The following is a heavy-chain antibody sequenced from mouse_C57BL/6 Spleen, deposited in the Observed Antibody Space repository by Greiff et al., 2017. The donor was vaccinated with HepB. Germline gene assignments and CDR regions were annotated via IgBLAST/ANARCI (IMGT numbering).Heavy chain of an antibody. D-gene: IGHD1-1*01. J-gene: IGHJ1*03. CDR1: GFNIKNTY. CDR2: IDPANGNT. CDR3: ARPYYYGSSYWYFDV. Sequence: EVQLQHSVAELVRPGASVKLSCTASGFNIKNTYMHWVKQRPEQGLEWIGRIDPANGNTKYAPKFQGKATITADTSSNTAYLQLSSLTSEDTAIYYCARPYYYGSSYWYFDVWGTGTTVTVSS. V-gene: IGHV14-3*01.